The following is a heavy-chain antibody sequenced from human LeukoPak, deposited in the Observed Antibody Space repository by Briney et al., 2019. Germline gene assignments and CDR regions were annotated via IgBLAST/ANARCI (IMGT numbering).Heavy chain of an antibody. CDR3: ARGHEFGELLSYYFDY. V-gene: IGHV4-34*01. D-gene: IGHD3-10*01. Sequence: SETLSLTCAVYGGSFSGYYWSWIRQPPGKGLEWIGEINHSGSTNYSPSLKSRVTISVDTSKNQFSLKLSSVTAADTAVYYCARGHEFGELLSYYFDYWGQGTLVTVSS. CDR1: GGSFSGYY. J-gene: IGHJ4*02. CDR2: INHSGST.